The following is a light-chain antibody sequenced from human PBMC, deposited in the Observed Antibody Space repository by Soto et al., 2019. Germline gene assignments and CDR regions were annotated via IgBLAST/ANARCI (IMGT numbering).Light chain of an antibody. CDR3: QQSYSTPLT. Sequence: DIQMTQSPSSLSASVGDRVTITCRASQSISSYLNWYQQKPGKAPKLLIYAASSLQSGVPSRFSDSGSGTDFTLTTSSLQPEDFATYYCQQSYSTPLTFGGGTKVEIK. J-gene: IGKJ4*01. V-gene: IGKV1-39*01. CDR2: AAS. CDR1: QSISSY.